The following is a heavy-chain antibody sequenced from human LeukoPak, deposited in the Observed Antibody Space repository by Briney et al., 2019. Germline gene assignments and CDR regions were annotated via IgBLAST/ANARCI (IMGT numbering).Heavy chain of an antibody. CDR2: IKQDGSEK. CDR3: ARVTSDAFDI. CDR1: GFTLSSYW. J-gene: IGHJ3*02. Sequence: GGSLRLSCAASGFTLSSYWMSWVRQAPGKGREWVANIKQDGSEKYYVDSVKGRFTISRDNAKNSLYLQMNSLRAEDTAVYYCARVTSDAFDIWGQGTMVTVSS. D-gene: IGHD3-16*01. V-gene: IGHV3-7*01.